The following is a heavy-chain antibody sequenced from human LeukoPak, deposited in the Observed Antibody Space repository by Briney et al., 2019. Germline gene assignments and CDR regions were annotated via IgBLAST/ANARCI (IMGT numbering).Heavy chain of an antibody. CDR1: GGSISSYY. V-gene: IGHV4-4*07. D-gene: IGHD3-3*01. CDR3: ARDSTVFGVVNLGGLNWFDH. J-gene: IGHJ5*02. CDR2: IYASGST. Sequence: SETLSLTCSVSGGSISSYYWSWIRQPAGKGLEWIGRIYASGSTSYNPSLKGRVTMSVDTSKNQFSLKLSSVTAADTAVYYCARDSTVFGVVNLGGLNWFDHWGQGTLVTVSS.